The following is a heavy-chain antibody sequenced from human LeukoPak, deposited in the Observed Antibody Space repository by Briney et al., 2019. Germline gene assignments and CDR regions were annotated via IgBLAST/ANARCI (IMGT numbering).Heavy chain of an antibody. D-gene: IGHD3-22*01. CDR2: ISAYNGNT. CDR1: GGTFSSYA. Sequence: ASVKVSCKASGGTFSSYAISWVRQAPGQGLEWMGWISAYNGNTNYAQKLQGRVTMTTDTSTSTAYMELRSLRSDDTAVYYCARDDYYDSSGYAYYWGQGTLVTVSS. V-gene: IGHV1-18*01. J-gene: IGHJ4*02. CDR3: ARDDYYDSSGYAYY.